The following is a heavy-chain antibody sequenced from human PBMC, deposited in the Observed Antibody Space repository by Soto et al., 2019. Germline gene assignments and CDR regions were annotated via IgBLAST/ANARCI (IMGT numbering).Heavy chain of an antibody. J-gene: IGHJ6*02. V-gene: IGHV1-18*04. Sequence: ASVKVSCKASGYTFTIYYMHLVRQAPGQGLEWMGWINTYNGNTNYAQNLQGRVTLTTDTSTSTAYMELTSLRSNDTAIYYCAMVDVYVTPSPQDVWGQGTTVTVS. CDR1: GYTFTIYY. D-gene: IGHD3-16*01. CDR2: INTYNGNT. CDR3: AMVDVYVTPSPQDV.